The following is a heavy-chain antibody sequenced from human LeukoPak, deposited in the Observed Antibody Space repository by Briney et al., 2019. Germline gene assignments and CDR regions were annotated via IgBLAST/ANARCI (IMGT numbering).Heavy chain of an antibody. Sequence: GGSLRLSCAASGFTFSSYWMSWVRQAPGKGLEWVANIKQDGSEKYYVDSVKGRFTISRDNAKNSLYLQMNSLRAEDTAVYYCARYSSSWDDAFDTWGQGTMVTVSS. CDR2: IKQDGSEK. J-gene: IGHJ3*02. V-gene: IGHV3-7*01. CDR1: GFTFSSYW. D-gene: IGHD6-13*01. CDR3: ARYSSSWDDAFDT.